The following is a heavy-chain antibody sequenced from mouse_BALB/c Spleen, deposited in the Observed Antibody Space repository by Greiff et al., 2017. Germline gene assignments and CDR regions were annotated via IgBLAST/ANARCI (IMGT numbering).Heavy chain of an antibody. CDR1: GFTFSSYT. Sequence: DVMLVESGGGLVKPGGSLKLSCAASGFTFSSYTMSWVRQTPEKRLEWVATISSGGSYTYYPDSVKGRFTISRDNAKNTLYLQMSSLKSEDTAMYYCTRDGDRYDVWGQGTTLTVSS. CDR2: ISSGGSYT. D-gene: IGHD2-14*01. J-gene: IGHJ2*01. CDR3: TRDGDRYDV. V-gene: IGHV5-6-4*01.